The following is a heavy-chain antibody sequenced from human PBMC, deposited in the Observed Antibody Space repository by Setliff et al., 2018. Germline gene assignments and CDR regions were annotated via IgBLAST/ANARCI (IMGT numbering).Heavy chain of an antibody. CDR3: SRLVRFCTRTACQRLSGGEF. Sequence: GPSVKVSCKTSGYTFDDYGIAWVRQAPGQGLEWMGWISSHTGNTYYTPKLHGRVTLTTDTSARTAYMELRSLSSDDTAVYYCSRLVRFCTRTACQRLSGGEFWGQGTLVTVSS. D-gene: IGHD2-8*01. J-gene: IGHJ4*02. V-gene: IGHV1-18*01. CDR2: ISSHTGNT. CDR1: GYTFDDYG.